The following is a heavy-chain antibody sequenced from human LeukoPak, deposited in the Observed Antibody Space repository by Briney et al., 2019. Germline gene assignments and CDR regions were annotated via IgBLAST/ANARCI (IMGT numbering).Heavy chain of an antibody. V-gene: IGHV3-21*01. CDR3: ARDYGDYSNWFDP. D-gene: IGHD4-17*01. CDR1: GFTFSSYS. J-gene: IGHJ5*02. Sequence: GGSLRLSCAASGFTFSSYSMNWVRQAPGKGLEWVSSISSSSSYIYYADSVKGRFTISRDNAKNSLYLQMNSLRAEDTAVYYCARDYGDYSNWFDPWGQGTLVTVSS. CDR2: ISSSSSYI.